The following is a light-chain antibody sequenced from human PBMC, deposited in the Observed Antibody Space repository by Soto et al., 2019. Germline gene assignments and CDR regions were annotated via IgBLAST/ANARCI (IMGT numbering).Light chain of an antibody. J-gene: IGKJ1*01. Sequence: DIQMTQSPSTLSASVGDRVTITCRARQSITNRLAWYQQKPGKAPKVLIYDASNLEGGVPSRFSGSGSGTEFILTISSLQPDDCATYWCQHYGGMWTFGQGTKVEIK. CDR2: DAS. CDR1: QSITNR. V-gene: IGKV1-5*01. CDR3: QHYGGMWT.